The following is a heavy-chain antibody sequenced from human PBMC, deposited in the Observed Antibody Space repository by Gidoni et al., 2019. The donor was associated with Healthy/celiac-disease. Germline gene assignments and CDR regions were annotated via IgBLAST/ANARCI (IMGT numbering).Heavy chain of an antibody. CDR1: GFTFSSYS. J-gene: IGHJ4*02. V-gene: IGHV3-21*01. CDR2: ISSSSSYI. D-gene: IGHD6-19*01. CDR3: ARTIAVAGRAIDY. Sequence: EVQLVESGGGLVKPGGSLRLSCAASGFTFSSYSMNWVRQAPGKGLEWVSSISSSSSYIYYADSVKGRFTISRDNAKNSLYLQMNSLRAEDTAVYYCARTIAVAGRAIDYWGQGTLVTVSS.